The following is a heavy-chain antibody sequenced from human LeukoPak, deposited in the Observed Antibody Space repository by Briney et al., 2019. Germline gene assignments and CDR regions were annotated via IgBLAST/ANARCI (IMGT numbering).Heavy chain of an antibody. Sequence: TGGSLRLSCAASGFTFSSYAMGWVRQAPGKGLEWVPGISDSGGDTYYAGSVKGRFTISRDNSKNMLYLQMNSLRAEDTAVYYCAKKIPTSFDPWGQGTLVTVSS. CDR3: AKKIPTSFDP. V-gene: IGHV3-23*01. J-gene: IGHJ5*02. CDR2: ISDSGGDT. CDR1: GFTFSSYA.